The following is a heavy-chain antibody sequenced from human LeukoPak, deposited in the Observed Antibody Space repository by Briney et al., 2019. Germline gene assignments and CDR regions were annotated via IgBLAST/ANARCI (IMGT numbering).Heavy chain of an antibody. D-gene: IGHD1-26*01. CDR1: GFTFSDYH. J-gene: IGHJ4*02. V-gene: IGHV3-11*03. CDR3: ARLSGSYCFDY. Sequence: GGSLRLSCAGSGFTFSDYHMTWIRQAPGKGLEWVSYIISTSSYTNYAESVKGRFTISRDNAENSLYLQMNSLRAEDTAVYYCARLSGSYCFDYWGQGTLVTVSS. CDR2: IISTSSYT.